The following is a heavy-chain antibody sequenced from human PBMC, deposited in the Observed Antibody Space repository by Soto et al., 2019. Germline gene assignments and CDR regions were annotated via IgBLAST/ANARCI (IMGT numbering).Heavy chain of an antibody. CDR3: ARGETFDP. J-gene: IGHJ5*02. Sequence: QVQLVQSGAEVKKPGASVKVSCKASGYTFTSYDINWVRQATGQGLAWMGWMNCDSGNTGFAPNFQGRVSMTRDSSSNTAYIELSSLRSDDTAIYYCARGETFDPWGQGTLVTVSS. CDR2: MNCDSGNT. V-gene: IGHV1-8*01. CDR1: GYTFTSYD.